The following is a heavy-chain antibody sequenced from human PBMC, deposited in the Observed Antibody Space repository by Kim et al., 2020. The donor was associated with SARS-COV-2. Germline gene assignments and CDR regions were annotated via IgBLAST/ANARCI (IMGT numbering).Heavy chain of an antibody. CDR3: ASSPCGGDCYPDY. J-gene: IGHJ4*02. Sequence: YNPSLKSRVTISVDTSKNQFSLKLSSVTAADTAVYYCASSPCGGDCYPDYWGQGTLVTVSS. D-gene: IGHD2-21*02. V-gene: IGHV4-39*07.